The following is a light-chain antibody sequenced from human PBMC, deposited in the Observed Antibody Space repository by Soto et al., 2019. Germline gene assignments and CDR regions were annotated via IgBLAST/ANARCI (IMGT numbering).Light chain of an antibody. Sequence: EIVLTQSPATLSLSPGGRATLSCRASQSVSSYLAWYQQKPGQAPRLLIYDASNRATGIPARFSGSGSGTDFTLTISSLEPEDFAVYYCQQRSNWPPTFAGGPKVDIK. CDR1: QSVSSY. J-gene: IGKJ4*01. CDR2: DAS. CDR3: QQRSNWPPT. V-gene: IGKV3-11*01.